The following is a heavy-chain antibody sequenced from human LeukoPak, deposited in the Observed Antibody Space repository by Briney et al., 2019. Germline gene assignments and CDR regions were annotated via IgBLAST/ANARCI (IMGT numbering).Heavy chain of an antibody. J-gene: IGHJ4*02. CDR1: GYIFTNYG. D-gene: IGHD2-15*01. V-gene: IGHV1-69*04. CDR2: IIPILGIA. CDR3: ARGSSVALPTDY. Sequence: GASVKVSCKASGYIFTNYGITWVRQAPGQGLEWMGRIIPILGIANYAQKFQGRVTITADKSTSTAYMELSSLRSEDTAVYYCARGSSVALPTDYWGQGTLVTVSS.